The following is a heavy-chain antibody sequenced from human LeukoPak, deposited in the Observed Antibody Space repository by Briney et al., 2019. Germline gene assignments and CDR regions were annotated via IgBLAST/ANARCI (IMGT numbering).Heavy chain of an antibody. J-gene: IGHJ6*02. Sequence: PSETLSLTCTVSGGSISSGDYYWSWIRQPPGKGLEWIGYIYYSGSTYYNPSLKSRVTISVDTSKNQFSLKLSSVTAADTAVYYCASQGGKNYYYGMDVWGQGTTVTVSS. V-gene: IGHV4-30-4*01. CDR2: IYYSGST. CDR1: GGSISSGDYY. CDR3: ASQGGKNYYYGMDV.